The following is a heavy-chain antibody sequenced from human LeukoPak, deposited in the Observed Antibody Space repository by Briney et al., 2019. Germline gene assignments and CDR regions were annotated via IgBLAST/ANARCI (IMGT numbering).Heavy chain of an antibody. CDR2: ISSSRSPI. Sequence: GGSLRLSCAASGFTFSSYTMSWVCQAPGKGLEWISSISSSRSPIYYADSVKGRFTISRDNAENSLYLQMNSLRDEDTAVYYCAEVRSSAYDIWGQGTLVTISS. CDR3: AEVRSSAYDI. J-gene: IGHJ3*02. V-gene: IGHV3-48*02. CDR1: GFTFSSYT. D-gene: IGHD3-10*01.